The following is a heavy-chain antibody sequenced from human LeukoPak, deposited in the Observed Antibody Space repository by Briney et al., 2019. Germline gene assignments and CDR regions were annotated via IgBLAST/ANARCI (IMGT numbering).Heavy chain of an antibody. J-gene: IGHJ4*02. CDR2: ISYGGSDK. D-gene: IGHD5-18*01. V-gene: IGHV3-30*03. CDR1: GFTFSSYG. CDR3: AGHSRYSYMPDY. Sequence: GRSLRLSCAASGFTFSSYGMHWVRQAPGKGLDWVAVISYGGSDKYYADSVKGRFTISRDNSKNTLYLQMNSLRAEDTAVFYCAGHSRYSYMPDYWGQGTLVTVSS.